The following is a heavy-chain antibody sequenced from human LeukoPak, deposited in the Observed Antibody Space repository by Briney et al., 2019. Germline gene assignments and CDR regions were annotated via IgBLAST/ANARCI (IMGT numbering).Heavy chain of an antibody. D-gene: IGHD3-22*01. CDR2: IYTSGST. J-gene: IGHJ6*02. Sequence: SETLSPTCTVSGGSISSYYWSWIRQPAGKGLEWIGRIYTSGSTNYNPSLKSRVTMSVDTSKNQFSLKLSSVTAADTAVYYCARDYYDSSGPSYGMDVWGQGTTVTVSS. CDR3: ARDYYDSSGPSYGMDV. CDR1: GGSISSYY. V-gene: IGHV4-4*07.